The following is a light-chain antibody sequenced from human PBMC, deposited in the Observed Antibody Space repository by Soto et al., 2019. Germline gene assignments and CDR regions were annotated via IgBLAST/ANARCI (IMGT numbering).Light chain of an antibody. J-gene: IGLJ2*01. CDR2: DDN. CDR1: SSNIGNNY. CDR3: GTWDSSLRAVV. V-gene: IGLV1-51*01. Sequence: QSVLTQPPSVSAAPRQRVTISCSGSSSNIGNNYVSWYQQLPKTAPKLLIYDDNKRPSGIPDRFSGSKSGTSGTLDITGLQTRDEADYYCGTWDSSLRAVVFGGGTKLTVL.